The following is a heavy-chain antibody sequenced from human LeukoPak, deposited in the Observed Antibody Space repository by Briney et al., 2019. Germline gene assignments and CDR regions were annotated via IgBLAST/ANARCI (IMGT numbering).Heavy chain of an antibody. CDR1: GYTFSGHY. CDR2: IDPNTGGT. CDR3: ASLYDIVGTTVDY. J-gene: IGHJ4*02. D-gene: IGHD1-26*01. V-gene: IGHV1-2*06. Sequence: ASVKVSCKASGYTFSGHYLHWVRQAPGQGLEWMGRIDPNTGGTKSAKNFQGRVTMTRDTSISTAYMALSGLRSDDTAVYYCASLYDIVGTTVDYWGQGTLVTVSS.